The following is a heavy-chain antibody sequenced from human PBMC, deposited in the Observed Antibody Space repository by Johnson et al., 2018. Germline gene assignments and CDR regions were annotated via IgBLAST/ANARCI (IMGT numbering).Heavy chain of an antibody. CDR3: ARDPVGAGTTRYFDY. V-gene: IGHV1-69*12. D-gene: IGHD1-7*01. J-gene: IGHJ4*02. CDR1: GGTFSSYA. CDR2: IIPIFGTA. Sequence: QVRLGQSGAEVKKPGSSVKVSCKASGGTFSSYAISWVRQAPGQGLEWMVGIIPIFGTANYAQKFQGRATINADESTSTAYMALSSLRSEDTAVYYCARDPVGAGTTRYFDYWGQGTLVTVSS.